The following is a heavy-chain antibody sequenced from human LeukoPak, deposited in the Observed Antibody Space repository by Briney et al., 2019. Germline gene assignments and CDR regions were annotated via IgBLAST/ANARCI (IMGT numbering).Heavy chain of an antibody. Sequence: GGSLRLSCAASGFTFSNYAMSWVRQAPGKGLEWVSAISGGGGSTYYADSVKGRFTISRDNSKSTLYLQMNSLRAEDTAVYYCAKDSAVTPYFYNYMNVWGKGTTVTVSS. D-gene: IGHD4-11*01. J-gene: IGHJ6*03. CDR3: AKDSAVTPYFYNYMNV. CDR1: GFTFSNYA. CDR2: ISGGGGST. V-gene: IGHV3-23*01.